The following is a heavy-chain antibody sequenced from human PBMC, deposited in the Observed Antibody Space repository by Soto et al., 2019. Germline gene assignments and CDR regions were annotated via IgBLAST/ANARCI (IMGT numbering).Heavy chain of an antibody. CDR3: AREAPDWVVTGPNPY. J-gene: IGHJ4*02. V-gene: IGHV3-74*01. CDR1: GFTFSSYW. CDR2: INSDGSST. Sequence: PGGSLRLSCAAFGFTFSSYWMHWVRQAPGKGLVWVSRINSDGSSTSYADSVKGRFTISRDNAKNTLYLQMNSLRAEDTAVYYCAREAPDWVVTGPNPYWGQGTLVTVSS. D-gene: IGHD2-21*02.